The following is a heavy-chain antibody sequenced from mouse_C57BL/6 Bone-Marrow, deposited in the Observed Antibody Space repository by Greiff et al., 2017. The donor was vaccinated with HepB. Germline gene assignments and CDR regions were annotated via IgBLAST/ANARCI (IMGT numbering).Heavy chain of an antibody. CDR1: GYAFSSSW. CDR3: ARVADWYFDV. J-gene: IGHJ1*03. V-gene: IGHV1-82*01. CDR2: IYPGDGDT. D-gene: IGHD1-1*01. Sequence: VQVVESGPELVKPGASVKISCKASGYAFSSSWMNWVKQRPGKGLEWIGRIYPGDGDTNYNGKFKGKATLTADKSSSTAYMQLSSLTSEDAAVYFCARVADWYFDVWGTGTTVTVSS.